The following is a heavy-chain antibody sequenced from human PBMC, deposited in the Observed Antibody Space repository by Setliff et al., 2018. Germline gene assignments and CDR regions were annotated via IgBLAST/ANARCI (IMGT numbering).Heavy chain of an antibody. CDR1: GGTFSYYY. J-gene: IGHJ6*03. Sequence: NPSETLSLTCAASGGTFSYYYWTWIRQPPGKGLEWVGEINHTGTTNYNPSLKSRVTLSIDTSKKQFSLNLTSVTAADTAVYYCARAISGWYSAHYYYMDVWGKGTTVTVSS. V-gene: IGHV4-34*01. D-gene: IGHD6-19*01. CDR3: ARAISGWYSAHYYYMDV. CDR2: INHTGTT.